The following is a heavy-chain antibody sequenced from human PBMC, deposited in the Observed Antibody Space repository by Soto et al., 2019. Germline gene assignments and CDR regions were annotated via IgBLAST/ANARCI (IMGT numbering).Heavy chain of an antibody. CDR3: ARLGGGGATRGLGWFDP. CDR2: ISGSGGST. D-gene: IGHD3-16*01. J-gene: IGHJ5*02. CDR1: GFTFSSYA. Sequence: GGSLRLSCAASGFTFSSYAMSWVRQAPGKGLEWVSAISGSGGSTYYADSVKGRFTISRDNSKNTLYLQMNSLRAEDTAVYYCARLGGGGATRGLGWFDPWGQGTLVTVSS. V-gene: IGHV3-23*01.